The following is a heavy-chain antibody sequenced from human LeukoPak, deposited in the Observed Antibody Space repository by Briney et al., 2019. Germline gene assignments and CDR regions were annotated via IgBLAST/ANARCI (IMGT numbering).Heavy chain of an antibody. CDR2: IKQDGSEK. CDR1: GFTFGSYW. J-gene: IGHJ4*02. D-gene: IGHD4-11*01. V-gene: IGHV3-7*01. CDR3: ARYSNYAHDFDY. Sequence: GGSLRLSCAASGFTFGSYWMSWVRQAPGKGLEWVANIKQDGSEKYYVDSVKGRFTISRDNAKNSLYLQMNSLRAEDTAVYYCARYSNYAHDFDYWGQGTLVTVSS.